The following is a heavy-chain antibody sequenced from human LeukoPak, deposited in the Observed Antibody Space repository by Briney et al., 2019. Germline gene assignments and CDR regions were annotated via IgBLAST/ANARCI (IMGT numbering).Heavy chain of an antibody. Sequence: GGSLRLSCAASGFTVSSNYMSWVRQAPGKGLEWVSVIYSGGSTYYADSVKGRFTISRDDSKNTLYLQMNSLRAEDTAVYYCARVYCSSTSCPLDYWGQGTLVTVSS. D-gene: IGHD2-2*01. J-gene: IGHJ4*02. CDR1: GFTVSSNY. CDR3: ARVYCSSTSCPLDY. CDR2: IYSGGST. V-gene: IGHV3-53*01.